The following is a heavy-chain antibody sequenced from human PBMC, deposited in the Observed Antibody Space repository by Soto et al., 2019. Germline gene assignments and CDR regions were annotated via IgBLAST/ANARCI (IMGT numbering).Heavy chain of an antibody. D-gene: IGHD2-2*01. CDR3: AGDIVVEEGPYNWFDP. Sequence: QVQLVQSGAEVKKPGSSVKVSCKASGGTFSSYTISWVRQAPGQGLEWMGRIIPILGIANYAQKFQGRVTITADKSTNTAYMELSGLRSEDTAVYYCAGDIVVEEGPYNWFDPWGQGTLVTVSS. V-gene: IGHV1-69*02. CDR1: GGTFSSYT. J-gene: IGHJ5*02. CDR2: IIPILGIA.